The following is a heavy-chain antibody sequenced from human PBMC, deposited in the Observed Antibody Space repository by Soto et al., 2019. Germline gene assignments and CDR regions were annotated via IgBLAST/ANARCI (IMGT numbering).Heavy chain of an antibody. J-gene: IGHJ6*03. V-gene: IGHV1-18*01. CDR3: ARIPVAGRYYYYYMDV. D-gene: IGHD6-19*01. CDR1: GYTFTDYG. Sequence: QVQLVQSGAEVKKPGASVKVSCKASGYTFTDYGITWVRQAPGQGLEWMGWISTYNGNTNYAQKLQDRVTMTTDTSTSTAYMELRSLRSDDTAVYYCARIPVAGRYYYYYMDVWGKGTTVTVSS. CDR2: ISTYNGNT.